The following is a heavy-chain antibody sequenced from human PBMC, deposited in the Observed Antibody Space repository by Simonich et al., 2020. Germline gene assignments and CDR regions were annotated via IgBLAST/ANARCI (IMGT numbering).Heavy chain of an antibody. D-gene: IGHD6-13*01. J-gene: IGHJ4*02. V-gene: IGHV3-30*07. Sequence: QVQLVESGGGVVQPGRSLRLSCAASGFTFSSYAMHWVRQAPGKGQEWEAIISYDETKKNYADAVKGRFTISRDNSKNTLYLQMNSLRAEDTAVYYCARELSKNGEAAAGYYFDYWGQGTLVTVSS. CDR3: ARELSKNGEAAAGYYFDY. CDR1: GFTFSSYA. CDR2: ISYDETKK.